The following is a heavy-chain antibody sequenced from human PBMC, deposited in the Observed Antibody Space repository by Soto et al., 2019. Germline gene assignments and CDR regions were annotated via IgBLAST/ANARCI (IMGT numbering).Heavy chain of an antibody. CDR1: GYTFSDFD. D-gene: IGHD3-16*01. Sequence: QAHLEQSGAEVKRPGASVKVSCKASGYTFSDFDINWLRQASGQGPEWMGWMNAERGDTFFAPRLQGKFHMTWDTSLSTAYMEVGSLTSDDTAMYYCARGNPFNYAGFDVWGQGTTVAVSS. V-gene: IGHV1-8*01. CDR2: MNAERGDT. J-gene: IGHJ6*02. CDR3: ARGNPFNYAGFDV.